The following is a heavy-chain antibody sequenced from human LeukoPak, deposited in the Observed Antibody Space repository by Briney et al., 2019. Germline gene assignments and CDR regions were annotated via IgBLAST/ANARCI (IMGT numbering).Heavy chain of an antibody. CDR1: GDSVSGFH. V-gene: IGHV4-59*02. D-gene: IGHD7-27*01. CDR2: IYYGRTL. CDR3: VRRSNWGPSNWFDP. J-gene: IGHJ5*02. Sequence: SETLSLTCTVSGDSVSGFHWNWIRQSQGKGVEWIGHIYYGRTLNYNPSLKSRVTISMDTSKNQFSLRLTSVTAADTAVYYCVRRSNWGPSNWFDPWGQGTLVTVSS.